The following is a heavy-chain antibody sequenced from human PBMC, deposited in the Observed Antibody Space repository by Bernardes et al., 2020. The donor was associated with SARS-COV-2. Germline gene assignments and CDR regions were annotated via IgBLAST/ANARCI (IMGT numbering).Heavy chain of an antibody. CDR3: ARGDGVLRYFDWLSRERYYYGMDV. CDR1: GYTFTSYD. J-gene: IGHJ6*02. CDR2: MNPNSGNT. D-gene: IGHD3-9*01. Sequence: ASVKVSCKASGYTFTSYDITWVRQATGQGLEWMGWMNPNSGNTGYAQKFQGRVTMTRNTSISTAYMELSSLRSEDTAVYYCARGDGVLRYFDWLSRERYYYGMDVWGQGTTVTVSS. V-gene: IGHV1-8*01.